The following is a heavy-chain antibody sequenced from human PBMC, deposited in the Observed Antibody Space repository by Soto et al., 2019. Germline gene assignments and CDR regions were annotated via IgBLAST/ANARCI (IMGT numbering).Heavy chain of an antibody. D-gene: IGHD6-13*01. Sequence: GGSLRLSCAAFGCSFRSYVMSWVRQAPGKGLEWVSGISGGGGTTYYADSVKGRFTISRDNSKNTLYLQMSSLRAEDAALYYCAKESSSSSLSPIAQFDCWGQGTLVTVSS. CDR3: AKESSSSSLSPIAQFDC. CDR2: ISGGGGTT. J-gene: IGHJ4*02. V-gene: IGHV3-23*01. CDR1: GCSFRSYV.